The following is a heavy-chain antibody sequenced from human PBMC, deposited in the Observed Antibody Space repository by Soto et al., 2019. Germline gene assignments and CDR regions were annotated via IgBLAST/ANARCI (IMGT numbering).Heavy chain of an antibody. V-gene: IGHV4-31*03. D-gene: IGHD1-20*01. CDR3: ARAIIKARCRFFDL. J-gene: IGHJ2*01. Sequence: PSETLSLTCTVSGGSISSGGYYWSWIRQHPGKGLEWIGYIYYSGSTYYNPSLKSRVTISVDTSKNQFSLKLSSVTAADTAVYYCARAIIKARCRFFDLWGRGTLVTVSS. CDR1: GGSISSGGYY. CDR2: IYYSGST.